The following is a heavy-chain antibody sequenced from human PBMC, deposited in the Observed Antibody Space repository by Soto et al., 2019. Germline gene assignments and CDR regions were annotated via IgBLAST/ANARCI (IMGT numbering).Heavy chain of an antibody. CDR3: ARLLVGATPQQHLYGMDV. Sequence: GESLKISCKGSGYSFTSYWISWVRQMPGKGLEWMGRIDPSDSYTNYSPSFQGHVTISADKSISTAYLQWSSLKASDTAMYYCARLLVGATPQQHLYGMDVWGQGTMVTVSS. V-gene: IGHV5-10-1*01. CDR1: GYSFTSYW. J-gene: IGHJ6*02. CDR2: IDPSDSYT. D-gene: IGHD1-26*01.